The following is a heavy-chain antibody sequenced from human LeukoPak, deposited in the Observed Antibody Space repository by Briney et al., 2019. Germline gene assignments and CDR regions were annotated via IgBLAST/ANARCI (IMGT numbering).Heavy chain of an antibody. CDR2: IKEDGSEK. V-gene: IGHV3-7*01. J-gene: IGHJ4*02. CDR3: ARGVGGADY. CDR1: GFTVSNNY. Sequence: GGSLRLSCAASGFTVSNNYMSWVRQAPGKGLEWVANIKEDGSEKYYVDSVKGRFTISRDNARNSLYLQMNSLRAEDTAVYYCARGVGGADYWGQGTLVTVSS. D-gene: IGHD2-21*01.